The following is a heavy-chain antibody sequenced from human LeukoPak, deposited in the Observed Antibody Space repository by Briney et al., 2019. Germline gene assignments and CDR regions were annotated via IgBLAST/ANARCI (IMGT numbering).Heavy chain of an antibody. CDR2: INPSSGST. D-gene: IGHD6-19*01. CDR3: ARDPSNTSGWKTWFDT. CDR1: GYTFTSYY. Sequence: ASVKVSCKASGYTFTSYYMHWVRQAPGQGLEWMGIINPSSGSTSYAQKFQGRVTWTTDTPTTTVYMELRSLRSDDTAVYYCARDPSNTSGWKTWFDTWGQGTPVTVSS. V-gene: IGHV1-46*01. J-gene: IGHJ5*02.